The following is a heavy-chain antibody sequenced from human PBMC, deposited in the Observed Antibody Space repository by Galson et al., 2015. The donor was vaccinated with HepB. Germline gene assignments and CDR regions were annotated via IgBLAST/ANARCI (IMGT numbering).Heavy chain of an antibody. J-gene: IGHJ4*02. CDR1: GYTFSRFS. CDR2: ISGYDVNV. CDR3: ARGGLATIGGPTFDY. D-gene: IGHD5-24*01. Sequence: SVKVSCKASGYTFSRFSISWLRQAPGQGLEWMGWISGYDVNVRYARKFQGRPTMTTDTSTSTAHLDLRSLRSDDSAVYYCARGGLATIGGPTFDYWGQGTLVTVSS. V-gene: IGHV1-18*01.